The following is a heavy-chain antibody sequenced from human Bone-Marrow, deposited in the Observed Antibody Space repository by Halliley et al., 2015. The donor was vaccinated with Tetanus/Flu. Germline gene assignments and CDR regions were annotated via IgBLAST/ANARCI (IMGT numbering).Heavy chain of an antibody. CDR2: ISYSGST. CDR3: ARLRYFYYGLDV. D-gene: IGHD3-9*01. J-gene: IGHJ6*02. Sequence: EWFGFISYSGSTYSIPSLKRRVTISVDTSTNQFSWKVSSGTAADPAVYYCARLRYFYYGLDVWGQGTPVRVSS. V-gene: IGHV4-30-4*01.